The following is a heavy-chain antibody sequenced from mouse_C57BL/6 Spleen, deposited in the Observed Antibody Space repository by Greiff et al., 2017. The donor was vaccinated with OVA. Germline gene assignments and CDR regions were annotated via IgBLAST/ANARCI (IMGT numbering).Heavy chain of an antibody. Sequence: VQLVESGGDLVKPGGSLQLSCAASGFTFSSYGMSWVRQTPDKRLEWVATISSGGSYTYYPDSVKGRFTISRDNAKNTLYLQMSSLKSEDTAMYYCARGDYDDFDYWGQGTTLTVSS. J-gene: IGHJ2*01. CDR1: GFTFSSYG. CDR3: ARGDYDDFDY. V-gene: IGHV5-6*01. D-gene: IGHD2-4*01. CDR2: ISSGGSYT.